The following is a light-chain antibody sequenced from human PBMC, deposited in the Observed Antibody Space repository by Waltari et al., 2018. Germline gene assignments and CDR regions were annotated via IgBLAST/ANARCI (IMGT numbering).Light chain of an antibody. CDR3: QSYDSSWNAVL. Sequence: QSVLTHPPSVSGAPGQRVTISCTGSNSNIGGSYVQWYQHLPGTAPKLLIFENYKRPSGVSDRCCGAQCGSAASLTITGLQSEDEAEYYCQSYDSSWNAVLFGGGTRLTVL. CDR1: NSNIGGSY. CDR2: ENY. J-gene: IGLJ2*01. V-gene: IGLV1-40*01.